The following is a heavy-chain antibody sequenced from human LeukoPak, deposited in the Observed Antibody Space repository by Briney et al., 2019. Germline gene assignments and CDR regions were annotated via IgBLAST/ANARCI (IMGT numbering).Heavy chain of an antibody. CDR1: GFTFSNAW. D-gene: IGHD4-17*01. CDR2: IKSKTDGGTT. V-gene: IGHV3-15*01. J-gene: IGHJ4*02. CDR3: TTGTTVTPFDY. Sequence: GGSLRLSCAASGFTFSNAWMSWVRQAPGKGLEWVGRIKSKTDGGTTDYAAPVEGRFTISRDDSKNTLYLQMNSLKTEDTAVYYCTTGTTVTPFDYWGQGTLVTVSS.